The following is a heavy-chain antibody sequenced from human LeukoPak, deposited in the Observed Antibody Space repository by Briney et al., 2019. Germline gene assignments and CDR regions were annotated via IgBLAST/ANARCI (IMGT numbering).Heavy chain of an antibody. CDR3: VKDQEYYDYVWGSYPPDY. D-gene: IGHD3-16*02. V-gene: IGHV3-23*01. CDR1: GFTFSSYA. J-gene: IGHJ4*02. Sequence: GGSLRLSCAASGFTFSSYAMSWVRQAPGKGLEWVSAISGSGGSTYYADSVKGRFTISRDNSKNTLYLQMNSLRAEDTAVYYCVKDQEYYDYVWGSYPPDYWGQGTLVTVSS. CDR2: ISGSGGST.